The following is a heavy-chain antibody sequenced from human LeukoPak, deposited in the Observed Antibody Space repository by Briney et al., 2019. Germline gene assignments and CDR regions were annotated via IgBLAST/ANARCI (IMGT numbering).Heavy chain of an antibody. CDR3: ARVGCSSTSCYSMDV. D-gene: IGHD2-2*02. Sequence: ASVKVSCKASGYTFTSYGISWVRQAPGQGLEWMGWISAYNGNTNYAQKLQGRVAMTTDTSTSTAYMELRSLRSDDTAVYYCARVGCSSTSCYSMDVWGKGTMVTVSS. J-gene: IGHJ6*03. CDR1: GYTFTSYG. V-gene: IGHV1-18*01. CDR2: ISAYNGNT.